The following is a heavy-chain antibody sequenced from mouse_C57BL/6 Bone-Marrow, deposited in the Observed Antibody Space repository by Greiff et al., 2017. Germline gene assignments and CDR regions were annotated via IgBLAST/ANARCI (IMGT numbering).Heavy chain of an antibody. Sequence: EVKLLESGPGLVKPSQSLSLTCSVTGYSITSGYYWNWIRQFPGNKLEWMGYISYDGSNNYNPSLKNRISITRDTSKKQFFLKLNSVTTEDTATYYCARTDGSSYVWFAYWGQGTLVTVSA. CDR3: ARTDGSSYVWFAY. V-gene: IGHV3-6*01. J-gene: IGHJ3*01. D-gene: IGHD1-1*01. CDR1: GYSITSGYY. CDR2: ISYDGSN.